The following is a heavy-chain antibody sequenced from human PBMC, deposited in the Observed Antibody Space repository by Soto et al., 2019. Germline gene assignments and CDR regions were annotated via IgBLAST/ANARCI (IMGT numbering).Heavy chain of an antibody. CDR2: TYYRSKWFN. V-gene: IGHV6-1*01. J-gene: IGHJ3*02. D-gene: IGHD3-22*01. CDR1: GDTVSSNSAA. Sequence: SQTLSLTCAISGDTVSSNSAAWNWIRRSPSRGLEWLGRTYYRSKWFNGYAVSVKSRITINSDTSKNQLSLQLNSVTPEDTAVYYCARHYYDSSGYYQYDAFDIWGQGTMVTVSS. CDR3: ARHYYDSSGYYQYDAFDI.